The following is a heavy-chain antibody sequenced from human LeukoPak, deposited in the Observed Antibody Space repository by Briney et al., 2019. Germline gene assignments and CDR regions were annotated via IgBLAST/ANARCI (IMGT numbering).Heavy chain of an antibody. D-gene: IGHD5-24*01. J-gene: IGHJ4*02. CDR3: ARVLEGIATIEELLFDY. CDR2: INSDGSST. Sequence: GGSLRLSCAASGFTFSSYWMHWVRQAPGKGLVWVSRINSDGSSTSYADSVKGRFTISRDNAKNTLYLQMNSLRAEDTAVYYCARVLEGIATIEELLFDYWGQGTLVTVSS. CDR1: GFTFSSYW. V-gene: IGHV3-74*01.